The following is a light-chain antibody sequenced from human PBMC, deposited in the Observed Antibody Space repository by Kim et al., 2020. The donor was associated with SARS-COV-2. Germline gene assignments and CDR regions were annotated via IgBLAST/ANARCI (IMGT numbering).Light chain of an antibody. Sequence: QSALTQPASVSGSPGQSITISCTGTSSDVGGYNYVSWYQQHPGKAPKVMIYDVSKRPSGVANRFSGSKSGNTASLSISGLQAEDEADYYCSSFTSSNTWVFGGGTKLTVL. CDR3: SSFTSSNTWV. J-gene: IGLJ3*02. CDR2: DVS. CDR1: SSDVGGYNY. V-gene: IGLV2-14*03.